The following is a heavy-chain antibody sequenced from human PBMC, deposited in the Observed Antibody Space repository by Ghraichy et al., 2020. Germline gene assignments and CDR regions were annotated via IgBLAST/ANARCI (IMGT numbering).Heavy chain of an antibody. CDR1: GYSFTNYW. CDR2: IYPGDSDA. Sequence: GESLNISCKGSGYSFTNYWIGWVRQMPGKGLEWMGIIYPGDSDARYSPSFQGQVTISADKSISTAYLQWSSLKASDTALYYCARHHYYYYYGMDVWGQGTTVTVSS. V-gene: IGHV5-51*01. J-gene: IGHJ6*02. CDR3: ARHHYYYYYGMDV.